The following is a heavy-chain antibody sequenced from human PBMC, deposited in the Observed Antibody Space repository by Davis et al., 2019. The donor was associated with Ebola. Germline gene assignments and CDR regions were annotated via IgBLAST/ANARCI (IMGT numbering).Heavy chain of an antibody. J-gene: IGHJ5*02. D-gene: IGHD2-8*01. CDR2: INAGNGNT. CDR3: ARAPSLKADGPTWYNWVDP. Sequence: ASVKVSCKASGYTFSSHAMHWVRQAPGQRLEWMGWINAGNGNTKYSQKFQGRVTLTRSTSISTAYMELSSLRSDDTAVYYCARAPSLKADGPTWYNWVDPWGQGTLVTVSS. V-gene: IGHV1-3*01. CDR1: GYTFSSHA.